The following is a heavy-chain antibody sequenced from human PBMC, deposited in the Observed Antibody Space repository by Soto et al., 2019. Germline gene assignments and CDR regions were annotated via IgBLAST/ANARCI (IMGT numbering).Heavy chain of an antibody. CDR1: GFTVSSNY. V-gene: IGHV3-53*04. CDR3: ARIYDYYGSGFNWFDP. CDR2: IYSGGST. D-gene: IGHD3-10*01. Sequence: PGGSLRLSCAASGFTVSSNYMSWVRQAPGKGLEWVSVIYSGGSTYYADSVKGRFTISRHNSKNTLYLQMNSLRAEDTAVYYCARIYDYYGSGFNWFDPWGQGTLVTVSS. J-gene: IGHJ5*02.